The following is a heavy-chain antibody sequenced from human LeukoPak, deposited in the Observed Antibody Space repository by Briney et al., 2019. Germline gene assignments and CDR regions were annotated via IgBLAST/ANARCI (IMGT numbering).Heavy chain of an antibody. J-gene: IGHJ3*02. CDR3: ARAYGDYAVAGFDI. CDR1: GGTFSSYA. V-gene: IGHV1-69*04. D-gene: IGHD4-17*01. Sequence: GASVKVSCKASGGTFSSYAISWVRPAPGQGLEWMGRIIPILGIANYAQKFQGRVTITADKSTSTAYMELSSLRSEDTAVYYCARAYGDYAVAGFDIWGQGTMVTVSS. CDR2: IIPILGIA.